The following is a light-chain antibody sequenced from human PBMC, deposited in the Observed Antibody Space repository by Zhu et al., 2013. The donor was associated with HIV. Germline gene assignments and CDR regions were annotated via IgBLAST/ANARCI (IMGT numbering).Light chain of an antibody. CDR3: QQYGNLPFT. V-gene: IGKV3-20*01. CDR1: QGISNY. CDR2: GPS. J-gene: IGKJ3*01. Sequence: TQSPSSLSASVGDRVTITCRASQGISNYLAWYQQKPGQAPRLLIYGPSSRATGIPDRFSGSGSGTDFTLTISRLEPADFALYYCQQYGNLPFTFGPGTRVDIK.